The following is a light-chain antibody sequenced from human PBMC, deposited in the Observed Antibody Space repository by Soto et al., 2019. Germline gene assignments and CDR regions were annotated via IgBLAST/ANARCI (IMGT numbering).Light chain of an antibody. Sequence: SVLTQPASVSRSPGQSITISCTGSSSDVGAYNYVSWYQQLPGKAPKITIYDVSNRPSGVSNRFSGSKSGNTASLAISGLQAEDEAYYYCSSYTSSGTRVFGSGTKVTVL. CDR1: SSDVGAYNY. J-gene: IGLJ1*01. CDR2: DVS. CDR3: SSYTSSGTRV. V-gene: IGLV2-14*01.